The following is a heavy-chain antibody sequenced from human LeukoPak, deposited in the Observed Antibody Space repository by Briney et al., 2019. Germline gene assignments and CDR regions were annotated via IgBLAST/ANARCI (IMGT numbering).Heavy chain of an antibody. J-gene: IGHJ4*02. CDR1: GSTFTDYA. V-gene: IGHV3-30-3*01. Sequence: TGGSLRLSCAASGSTFTDYAIHWVRQAPGKGLEWVAVISYDGDHKYYPDSVKGRFTISRDNSKNTVYLQMNSLRVEDTAVYFCAREYYSGNYYVFDYWGQGTLVTVSS. CDR2: ISYDGDHK. D-gene: IGHD1-26*01. CDR3: AREYYSGNYYVFDY.